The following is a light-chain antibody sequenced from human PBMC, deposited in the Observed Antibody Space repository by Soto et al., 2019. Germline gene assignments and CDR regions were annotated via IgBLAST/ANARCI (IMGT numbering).Light chain of an antibody. CDR1: RSVDKY. V-gene: IGKV3-11*01. CDR2: DAS. Sequence: ETVLTQSPATLSLSPGERATLSCRASRSVDKYLAWYQQKPGQAPRLLIYDASNRATGIPARFSGSGSATDFTITINSLEPEEFAVYYCRQRLYWPPLTFGGGTKVKI. J-gene: IGKJ4*01. CDR3: RQRLYWPPLT.